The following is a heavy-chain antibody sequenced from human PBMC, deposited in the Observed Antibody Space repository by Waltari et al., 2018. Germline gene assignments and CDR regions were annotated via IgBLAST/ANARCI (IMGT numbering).Heavy chain of an antibody. CDR3: AREGALGLFDY. CDR1: GGYISSGSYY. J-gene: IGHJ4*02. V-gene: IGHV4-61*09. D-gene: IGHD1-26*01. Sequence: QVQLQESGPGLVKPSHALSLTCTVSGGYISSGSYYWSWIRQPAGKGLAWIGYIYTSGSTNYNPSLKNRVTISVDTSKNQFSLKLSSVTAADTAVYYCAREGALGLFDYWGQGTLVTVSS. CDR2: IYTSGST.